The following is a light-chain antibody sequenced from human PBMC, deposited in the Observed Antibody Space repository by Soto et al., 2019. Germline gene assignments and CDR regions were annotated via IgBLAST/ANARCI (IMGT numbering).Light chain of an antibody. CDR3: QQYSNWPPGT. Sequence: VVSQSLVTLSVSPGEGATLSCRASQGIGDTLAWHQHKPGQTPRLRIYDTCTRATGVPTRFSGSRSGAEFTLTINYLQSADFAVYYCQQYSNWPPGTFGQFNKVEIK. CDR2: DTC. CDR1: QGIGDT. V-gene: IGKV3-15*01. J-gene: IGKJ1*01.